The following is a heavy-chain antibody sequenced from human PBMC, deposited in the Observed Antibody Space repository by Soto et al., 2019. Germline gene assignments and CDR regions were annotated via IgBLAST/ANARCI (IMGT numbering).Heavy chain of an antibody. Sequence: QVQLQQWGAGLLKPSETLSLTCAVYGGSFSGYYWSWIRQPPGKGLEWIGEINHSGSPNYNPSLKIRVTISVDTSKNQFSLKLSSVTAADTAVYYCARALIAAAEGDFDYWGQGTLVTVSS. D-gene: IGHD6-13*01. V-gene: IGHV4-34*01. CDR3: ARALIAAAEGDFDY. J-gene: IGHJ4*02. CDR2: INHSGSP. CDR1: GGSFSGYY.